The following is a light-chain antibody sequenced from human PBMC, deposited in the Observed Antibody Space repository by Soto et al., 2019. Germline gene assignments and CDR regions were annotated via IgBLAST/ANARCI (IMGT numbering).Light chain of an antibody. J-gene: IGKJ2*02. CDR2: LGS. CDR3: MQALQTQWT. CDR1: QSLLHSNGYNY. V-gene: IGKV2-28*01. Sequence: DIVMTQSPLSLPVTPGEPASISCRSSQSLLHSNGYNYLDWYLQKPGQSPQLLIYLGSNRASGVPDRFSGSGSDTDFTLKISRVEAEDVGVYYCMQALQTQWTFGQGTKLEIK.